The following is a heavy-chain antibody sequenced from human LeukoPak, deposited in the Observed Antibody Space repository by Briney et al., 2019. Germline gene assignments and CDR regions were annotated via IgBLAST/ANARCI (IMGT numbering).Heavy chain of an antibody. CDR1: GYTFTSYG. Sequence: ASVKVSGKASGYTFTSYGISWVRQAPGQGLEWMGWISANNGNTNYAQKLQGRVTMTTDTSTSTAYMELRSLRSDDTAVYYCARDRVSKIVVVPAALPDYWGQGTLVTVSS. CDR3: ARDRVSKIVVVPAALPDY. V-gene: IGHV1-18*01. D-gene: IGHD2-2*02. CDR2: ISANNGNT. J-gene: IGHJ4*02.